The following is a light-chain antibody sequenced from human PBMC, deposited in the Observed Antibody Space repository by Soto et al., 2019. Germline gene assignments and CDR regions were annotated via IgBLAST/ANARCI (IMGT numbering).Light chain of an antibody. CDR2: AAS. CDR1: ETVTGKY. V-gene: IGKV3-20*01. CDR3: QQYSSPPPT. J-gene: IGKJ1*01. Sequence: EIVLTQSPGTLSLSPADIATLSCRASETVTGKYLAWYQQKVGQAPRLLIFAASNRATDIPDGFSGSGSGTAFTLTSSRLQPEDFAMYFCQQYSSPPPTFGQGTKVEI.